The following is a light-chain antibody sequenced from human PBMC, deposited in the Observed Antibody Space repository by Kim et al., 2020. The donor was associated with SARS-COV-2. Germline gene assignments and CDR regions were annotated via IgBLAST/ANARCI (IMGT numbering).Light chain of an antibody. J-gene: IGLJ2*01. CDR1: SSNIGAGNG. CDR2: DST. CDR3: QSFDNSLTAVV. Sequence: QSVLTQTPSVSGAPGQRVTFSCAGTSSNIGAGNGVHWYQQIPGTAPRLLITDSTNRPSGVPDRFSGSISGTSASLVITGLQVDDEADYYCQSFDNSLTAVVFGGGTKVTV. V-gene: IGLV1-40*01.